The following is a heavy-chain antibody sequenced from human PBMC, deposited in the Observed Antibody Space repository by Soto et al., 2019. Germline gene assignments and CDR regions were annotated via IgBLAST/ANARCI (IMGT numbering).Heavy chain of an antibody. Sequence: ASVKVSCKASGYTFTGYYMHWVRQAPGQGLEWMGWINPNSGGTNYAQKFQGWVTMTRDTSTSTAYMELSSLRSDDTAVYYGASGWVWGFRMDVWGHGTTVTVSS. D-gene: IGHD3-16*01. CDR2: INPNSGGT. CDR3: ASGWVWGFRMDV. J-gene: IGHJ6*02. CDR1: GYTFTGYY. V-gene: IGHV1-2*04.